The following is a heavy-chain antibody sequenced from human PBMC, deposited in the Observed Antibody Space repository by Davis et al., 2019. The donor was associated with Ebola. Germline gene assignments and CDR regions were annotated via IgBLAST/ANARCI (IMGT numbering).Heavy chain of an antibody. J-gene: IGHJ4*02. Sequence: GGSLRLSCKGSGYSFTSYWIAWVRQMPGKGLEWMGTVYPGDSDTRYSPSFQGHVTISADRSTNTAYLQWSNLRASDTAIYYCAKLGRSSDYFGRHFDWWGQGTLVTVSS. CDR1: GYSFTSYW. CDR3: AKLGRSSDYFGRHFDW. CDR2: VYPGDSDT. D-gene: IGHD3-22*01. V-gene: IGHV5-51*01.